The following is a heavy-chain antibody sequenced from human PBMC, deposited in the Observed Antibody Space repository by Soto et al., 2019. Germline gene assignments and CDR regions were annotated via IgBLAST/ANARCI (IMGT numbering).Heavy chain of an antibody. V-gene: IGHV1-3*04. Sequence: QVRLEQSGAEVKKPGASMKIACQGSGYTFTNYAVIWMRKAPGQRLELMGRINTENGDTKYSEKFKGRVTITRDTSAGAAYMELNSLRYEDTAVYYCTRDNGYFDSWGQGNLVTVSS. CDR1: GYTFTNYA. CDR3: TRDNGYFDS. CDR2: INTENGDT. D-gene: IGHD2-8*01. J-gene: IGHJ4*02.